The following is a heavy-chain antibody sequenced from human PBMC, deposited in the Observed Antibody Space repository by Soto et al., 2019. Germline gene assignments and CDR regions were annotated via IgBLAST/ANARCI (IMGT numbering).Heavy chain of an antibody. CDR1: GFTFNNYA. J-gene: IGHJ4*02. CDR2: ILGSGDDK. CDR3: AKYVGTSLYYFDY. Sequence: GSLRLSCAASGFTFNNYAMSWVRQAPGKGLEWVSAILGSGDDKYYADAVKGRFTISRDNSKNTLFLLMSSLRAGDTAVYYCAKYVGTSLYYFDYWGQGTLVTVSS. D-gene: IGHD6-6*01. V-gene: IGHV3-23*01.